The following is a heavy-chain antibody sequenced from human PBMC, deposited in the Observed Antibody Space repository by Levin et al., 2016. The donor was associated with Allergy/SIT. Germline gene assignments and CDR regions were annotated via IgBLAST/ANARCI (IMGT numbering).Heavy chain of an antibody. J-gene: IGHJ6*02. D-gene: IGHD3-10*01. CDR3: ARHVAPGTYYYGSGSYGDYYYGMDV. Sequence: VRQMPGKGLEWMGIIYPGDSDTRYSPSFQGQVTISADKSISTAYLQWSSLKASDTAMYYCARHVAPGTYYYGSGSYGDYYYGMDVWGQGTTVTVSS. CDR2: IYPGDSDT. V-gene: IGHV5-51*01.